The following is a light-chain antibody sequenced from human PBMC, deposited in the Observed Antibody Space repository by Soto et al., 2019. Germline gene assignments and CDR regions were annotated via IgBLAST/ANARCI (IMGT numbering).Light chain of an antibody. CDR3: IQALQTPFT. CDR1: QSLLHSSGRYY. CDR2: LGS. V-gene: IGKV2-28*01. Sequence: DIVMTQSPLSLPVTPGEPASISCRSSQSLLHSSGRYYLDWYLQKPGQSPQLLIYLGSHRASGFPDRFSGSGSGTDFTLTISRVEAADVGIYYCIQALQTPFTFGGGTRAEIK. J-gene: IGKJ4*01.